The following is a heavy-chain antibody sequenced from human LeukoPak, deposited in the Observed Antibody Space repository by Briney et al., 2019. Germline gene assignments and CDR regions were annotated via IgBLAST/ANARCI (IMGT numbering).Heavy chain of an antibody. D-gene: IGHD3-10*01. Sequence: GGSLRLSCAASGFTFSSYGMSWVRQAPGKGLEWVSAISGSGGSTYYADSVKGRFTISRDNSKNTLYLQMNSLRAEDTAVYYCAKALSGSGSSYWGQGTLVTVSS. CDR3: AKALSGSGSSY. J-gene: IGHJ4*02. CDR1: GFTFSSYG. CDR2: ISGSGGST. V-gene: IGHV3-23*01.